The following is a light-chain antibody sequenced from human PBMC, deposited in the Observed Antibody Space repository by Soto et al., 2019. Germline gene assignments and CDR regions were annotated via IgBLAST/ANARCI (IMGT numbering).Light chain of an antibody. CDR1: ESVTSSC. CDR2: TTS. J-gene: IGKJ4*01. Sequence: EIVLTQSPDTLSLSPGERATLSCTASESVTSSCLAWYQRKPGQAPRLLIHTTSTRATDIPDRFSGSGSGTDFTLTISRLEPEDFAVYYCQQYNNWPPLTFGGGTKVAIK. V-gene: IGKV3-20*01. CDR3: QQYNNWPPLT.